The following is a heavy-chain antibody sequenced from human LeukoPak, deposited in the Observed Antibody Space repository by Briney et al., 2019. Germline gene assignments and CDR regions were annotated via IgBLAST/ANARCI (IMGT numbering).Heavy chain of an antibody. CDR1: GFTFSSYW. CDR2: IRSKANSYAT. J-gene: IGHJ4*02. D-gene: IGHD2-15*01. V-gene: IGHV3-73*01. Sequence: GGSLRLSCAASGFTFSSYWMHWVRQAPGKGLEWVGRIRSKANSYATAYGASVKGRFTISRDDSKNTAYLQMNSLKTEDTAVYYCTVNYCSGGSCYMFWGQGTLVTVSS. CDR3: TVNYCSGGSCYMF.